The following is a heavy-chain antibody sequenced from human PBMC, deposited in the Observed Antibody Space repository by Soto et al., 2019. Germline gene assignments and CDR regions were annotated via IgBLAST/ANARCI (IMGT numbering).Heavy chain of an antibody. CDR2: INHSGST. CDR3: ARARKGPGRKYYFDY. CDR1: GGSISSGGYY. J-gene: IGHJ4*02. Sequence: QVQLQESGPGLVKPSQTLSLTCTVSGGSISSGGYYWSWIRQPPGKGLEWIGEINHSGSTNYNPSLKSRVTISVDTSKNQFSLKLSSVTAADTAVYYCARARKGPGRKYYFDYWGQGTLVTVSS. V-gene: IGHV4-31*03.